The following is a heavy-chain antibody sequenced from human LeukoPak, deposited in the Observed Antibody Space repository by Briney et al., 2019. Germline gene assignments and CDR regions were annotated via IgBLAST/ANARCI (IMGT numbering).Heavy chain of an antibody. V-gene: IGHV1-69*13. CDR1: GGTFSSYA. CDR3: ARDQGVITRDSSGYYYFDY. Sequence: SVKDSCKASGGTFSSYAISWVRRAPGQGLEWMGGIIPIFGTANYAQKFQGRVTITADESTSTAYMELSSLRSEDTAVYYCARDQGVITRDSSGYYYFDYWGQGTLVTVSS. CDR2: IIPIFGTA. D-gene: IGHD3-22*01. J-gene: IGHJ4*02.